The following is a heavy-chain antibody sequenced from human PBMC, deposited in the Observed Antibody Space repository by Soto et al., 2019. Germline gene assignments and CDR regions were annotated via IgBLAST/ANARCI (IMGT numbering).Heavy chain of an antibody. J-gene: IGHJ6*02. CDR1: GYIFTSFG. CDR2: ISAYNGAT. V-gene: IGHV1-18*01. D-gene: IGHD1-1*01. CDR3: ARRTRYNDGGYDHYAMHV. Sequence: ASVEVSCKASGYIFTSFGITWVRQAPGQGLEWMGWISAYNGATNYPQKLQGRVTLTTDTATNTAYMELRSLRSDDTAVYYCARRTRYNDGGYDHYAMHVWGQGTTVTVSS.